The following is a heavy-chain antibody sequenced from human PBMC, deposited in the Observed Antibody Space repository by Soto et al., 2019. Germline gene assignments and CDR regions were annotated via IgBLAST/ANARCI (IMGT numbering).Heavy chain of an antibody. J-gene: IGHJ4*02. CDR2: INTYNGNT. CDR1: GYTFRNYG. CDR3: MKFPRSEVETG. D-gene: IGHD5-18*01. Sequence: QVQLVQSGGEVSKPGASVKVSCKASGYTFRNYGINWVRQAPGQGLEWMAWINTYNGNTDYAQKCQHRVTLTTDTSTSTANMELRRLRSDDTAIYYCMKFPRSEVETGWGQGTLVIFSS. V-gene: IGHV1-18*01.